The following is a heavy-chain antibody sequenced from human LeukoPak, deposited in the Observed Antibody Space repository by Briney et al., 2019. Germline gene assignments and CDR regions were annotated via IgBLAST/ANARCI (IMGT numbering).Heavy chain of an antibody. CDR1: GGSISSYY. J-gene: IGHJ4*02. D-gene: IGHD6-13*01. CDR3: ARLVGSTWHPFDY. Sequence: PSETLSLTCTVSGGSISSYYWGWIRQPPGKGLECIGYIYYNGNINYNPSLKSRITMSIDTSKNQFSLKLSSVTAADTAVYYCARLVGSTWHPFDYWGQGTLVTDSS. V-gene: IGHV4-59*08. CDR2: IYYNGNI.